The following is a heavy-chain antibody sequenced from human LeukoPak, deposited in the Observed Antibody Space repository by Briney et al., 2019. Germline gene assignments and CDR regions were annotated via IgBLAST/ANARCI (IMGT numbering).Heavy chain of an antibody. V-gene: IGHV3-53*01. D-gene: IGHD3-22*01. CDR3: AKGDSNGYYYSFDY. Sequence: GGSLRLSCVASGFTVSSNYMGWVRQAPGKGLEWVSVIYSGGNTYYADSVKGRVTISRDNSKNTLYLQMNSLRAEDTAIYYCAKGDSNGYYYSFDYWGQGTLVTVSS. CDR1: GFTVSSNY. J-gene: IGHJ4*02. CDR2: IYSGGNT.